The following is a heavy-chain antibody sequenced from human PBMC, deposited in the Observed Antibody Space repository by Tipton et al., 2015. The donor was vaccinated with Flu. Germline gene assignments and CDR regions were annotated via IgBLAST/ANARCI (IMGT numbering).Heavy chain of an antibody. Sequence: TLSLTCSVSGGSINSSYWSWIRQSPGKGLEWIGNIQYSGHTNYNPSLKSRVTIAVDTSKNQFSLQLSSVAAADTAVYYCARHVDRSCMLEFWGQGTLVTVSS. V-gene: IGHV4-59*01. J-gene: IGHJ4*02. CDR1: GGSINSSY. CDR3: ARHVDRSCMLEF. CDR2: IQYSGHT. D-gene: IGHD2-8*01.